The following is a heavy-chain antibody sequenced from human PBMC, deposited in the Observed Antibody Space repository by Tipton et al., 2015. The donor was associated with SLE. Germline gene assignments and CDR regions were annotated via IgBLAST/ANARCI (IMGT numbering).Heavy chain of an antibody. CDR2: IGTAGDT. CDR1: GFTFSSYD. D-gene: IGHD3-16*01. J-gene: IGHJ3*02. Sequence: VQLVQSGGGLVQPGGSLRLSCAASGFTFSSYDMHWVRQATGKGLEWVSAIGTAGDTYYPGSVKGRFTISRENAKNSLYLQMNSLRAGDTAVYYCARGLDYEGAFDIWGQGTMVTVSS. V-gene: IGHV3-13*01. CDR3: ARGLDYEGAFDI.